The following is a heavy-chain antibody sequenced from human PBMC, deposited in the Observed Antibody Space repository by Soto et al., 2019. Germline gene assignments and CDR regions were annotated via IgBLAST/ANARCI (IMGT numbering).Heavy chain of an antibody. V-gene: IGHV3-48*02. Sequence: GGSLRLDCADSGFTFSSYAMHWVRQAPGKGLEWVSYISSSSSTIYYADSVKGRFTISRDNAKNSLYLQMNSLRDEDTAVYYCAREEIAVAGTVFDYWGQGTLVTVSS. CDR1: GFTFSSYA. CDR3: AREEIAVAGTVFDY. CDR2: ISSSSSTI. J-gene: IGHJ4*02. D-gene: IGHD6-19*01.